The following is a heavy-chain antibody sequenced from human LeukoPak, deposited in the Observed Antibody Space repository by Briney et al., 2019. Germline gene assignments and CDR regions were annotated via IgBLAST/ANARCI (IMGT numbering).Heavy chain of an antibody. V-gene: IGHV3-30*02. CDR2: IRYEGRNK. CDR3: AKDEQPGIITIFFLNG. D-gene: IGHD3-3*01. J-gene: IGHJ4*02. Sequence: GESLRLSCAASGFTFSHHGMHWVRQAPGKGLEWVAFIRYEGRNKHYADSVKGRFTISRDNSKNTMYLQMNSLRAEDTAMYYCAKDEQPGIITIFFLNGWGQGTLVTVSS. CDR1: GFTFSHHG.